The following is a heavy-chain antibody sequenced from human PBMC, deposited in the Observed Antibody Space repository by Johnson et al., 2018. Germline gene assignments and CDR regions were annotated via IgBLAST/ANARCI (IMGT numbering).Heavy chain of an antibody. CDR3: ARDGKHIVVVTSISAFDI. V-gene: IGHV1-69*08. J-gene: IGHJ3*02. D-gene: IGHD2-21*02. Sequence: QVQLVQSGAEVKKPGSSVKVSCKASGGTFSSYTISWVRQAPGQGLEWMGRIIPILGIANYAQKFQGRVTITAEKSTSTAYMELRSLRSGDTAVYYCARDGKHIVVVTSISAFDIWGQGTIVTVSS. CDR2: IIPILGIA. CDR1: GGTFSSYT.